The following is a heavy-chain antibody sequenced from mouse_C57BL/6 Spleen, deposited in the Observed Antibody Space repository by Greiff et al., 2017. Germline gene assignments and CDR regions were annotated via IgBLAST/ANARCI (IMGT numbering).Heavy chain of an antibody. Sequence: SGAELARPGASVKLSCKASGYTFTSYGISWVKQRTGQGLEWIGEIYPRSGNTYYNEKFKGKATLTADKSSSTAYMELRSLTSEDSAVYFCARSDYYGSSYGYFDVWGTGTTVTVSS. CDR3: ARSDYYGSSYGYFDV. V-gene: IGHV1-81*01. D-gene: IGHD1-1*01. CDR1: GYTFTSYG. J-gene: IGHJ1*03. CDR2: IYPRSGNT.